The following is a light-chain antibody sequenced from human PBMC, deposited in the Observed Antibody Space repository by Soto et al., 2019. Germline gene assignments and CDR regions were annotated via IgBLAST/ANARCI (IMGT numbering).Light chain of an antibody. J-gene: IGLJ1*01. CDR3: QSYENSRTGFYV. V-gene: IGLV1-40*01. Sequence: QSLLTQPPSVSGAPGQRVTISCSGSSSDIGAGFDVHWYQHLPGTAPKLLIYGNTNRPSGVPGRFSGSKCGTSASLVISGLQAEDEADYYCQSYENSRTGFYVFGTGTKVTVL. CDR1: SSDIGAGFD. CDR2: GNT.